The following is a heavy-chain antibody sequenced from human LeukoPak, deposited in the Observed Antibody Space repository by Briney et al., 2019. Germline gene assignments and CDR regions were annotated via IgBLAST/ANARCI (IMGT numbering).Heavy chain of an antibody. CDR2: INTDGSST. CDR3: ATNKGDV. Sequence: GGSLRLSCAASGFTFSSYWMHWVRQAPGKGLVWVSRINTDGSSTTYADSVKGRFTFSRDNAKNTLFLQMNSLRTEDTAVYYCATNKGDVWGRGTTVSVSS. CDR1: GFTFSSYW. D-gene: IGHD1/OR15-1a*01. J-gene: IGHJ6*04. V-gene: IGHV3-74*01.